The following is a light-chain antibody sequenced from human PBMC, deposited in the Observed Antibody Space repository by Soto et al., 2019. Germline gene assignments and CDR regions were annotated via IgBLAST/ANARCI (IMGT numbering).Light chain of an antibody. CDR3: STWDDRLRGPT. CDR1: TSNIDSHT. J-gene: IGLJ2*01. Sequence: QSDLPQSSSVTWSVGQKVTIFCAGGTSNIDSHTVSWYRQRPGAAPDFIMFANYQRPSGVPDRFSGAKSRGPVSLTISDLRPDDEGVYFCSTWDDRLRGPTFGGGTKLTVL. CDR2: ANY. V-gene: IGLV1-47*01.